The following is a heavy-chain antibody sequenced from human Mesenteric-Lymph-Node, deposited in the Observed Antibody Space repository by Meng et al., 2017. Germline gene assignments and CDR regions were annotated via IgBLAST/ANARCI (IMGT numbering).Heavy chain of an antibody. Sequence: GESLKISCAASGFTFSDYAMSWVRQAPGKGLEWVAGISGSGGSTFYADSVKGRYSISRDNSKNVLYLQMNSLRVDDTAVYYCAKGRGVVGGTGLPFTFDSWGQGTLVTVSS. J-gene: IGHJ4*02. CDR1: GFTFSDYA. V-gene: IGHV3-23*01. CDR2: ISGSGGST. CDR3: AKGRGVVGGTGLPFTFDS. D-gene: IGHD1-26*01.